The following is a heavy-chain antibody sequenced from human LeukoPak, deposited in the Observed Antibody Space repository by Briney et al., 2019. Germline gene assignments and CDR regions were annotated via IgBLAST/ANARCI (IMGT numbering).Heavy chain of an antibody. CDR2: ISSSSSYI. CDR3: AKDILPYYDILTGPFDY. Sequence: GGSLRLSCAASGFTFSSYSMNWVRQAPGKGLEWVSSISSSSSYIYYADSVKGRFTISRDNAKNSLYLQMNSLRAEDTALYYCAKDILPYYDILTGPFDYWGQGTLVTVSS. J-gene: IGHJ4*02. CDR1: GFTFSSYS. D-gene: IGHD3-9*01. V-gene: IGHV3-21*04.